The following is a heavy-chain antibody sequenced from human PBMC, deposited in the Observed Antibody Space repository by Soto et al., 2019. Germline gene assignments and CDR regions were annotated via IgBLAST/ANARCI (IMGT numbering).Heavy chain of an antibody. CDR2: IIPIFGTA. Sequence: ASVKVSCKASGGTFSSYAISWVRQAPGQGLEWMGGIIPIFGTANYAQKFQGRVTITADESTSTAYMELSSLRSEDTAVYYCWRGRVYYDSSGTPSYYSGMDVWGPGTTVTVSS. D-gene: IGHD3-22*01. CDR1: GGTFSSYA. J-gene: IGHJ6*02. V-gene: IGHV1-69*13. CDR3: WRGRVYYDSSGTPSYYSGMDV.